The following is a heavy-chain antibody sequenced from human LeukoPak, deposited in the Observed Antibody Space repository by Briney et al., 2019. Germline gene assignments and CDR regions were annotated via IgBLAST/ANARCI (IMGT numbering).Heavy chain of an antibody. CDR1: GGSISSGDYY. V-gene: IGHV4-30-4*01. J-gene: IGHJ4*02. CDR2: IYYSGGT. CDR3: AAGLVDYYFDY. D-gene: IGHD1-26*01. Sequence: SETLSLTCTVSGGSISSGDYYWSWIRQPPGKGLEWIGYIYYSGGTYYNPSLKSRVTISVDTSKNQFSLKLSSVTAADTAVYYCAAGLVDYYFDYWGQGTLVTVSS.